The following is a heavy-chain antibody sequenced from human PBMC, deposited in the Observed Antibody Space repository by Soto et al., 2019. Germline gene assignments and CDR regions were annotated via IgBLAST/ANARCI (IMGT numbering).Heavy chain of an antibody. CDR2: IIPIFGTA. Sequence: SVKVSCKASGGTFSSYAISWVRQAPGQGLEWMGGIIPIFGTANYAQKFQGRVTITADESTSTAYMELSSLRSEDTAVYYCVGGGYYDSSGYYHNYYYFYGMDVWG. CDR3: VGGGYYDSSGYYHNYYYFYGMDV. J-gene: IGHJ6*02. D-gene: IGHD3-22*01. CDR1: GGTFSSYA. V-gene: IGHV1-69*13.